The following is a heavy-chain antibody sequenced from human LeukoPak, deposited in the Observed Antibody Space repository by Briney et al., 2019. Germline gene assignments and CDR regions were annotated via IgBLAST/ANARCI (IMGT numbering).Heavy chain of an antibody. CDR2: IYHSGST. CDR1: GGSISSGGYY. V-gene: IGHV4-30-2*01. D-gene: IGHD7-27*01. J-gene: IGHJ2*01. CDR3: ARHLPWGPRWYFDL. Sequence: PSETLSLTCTVSGGSISSGGYYWSWIRQPPGKGLEWIGYIYHSGSTYYNPSLKSRVTISVDRSKNQFSLKLSSVTAADTAVYYCARHLPWGPRWYFDLWGRGTLVTVSS.